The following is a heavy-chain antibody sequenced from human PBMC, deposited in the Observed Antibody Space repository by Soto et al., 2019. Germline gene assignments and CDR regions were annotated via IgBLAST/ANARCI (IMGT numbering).Heavy chain of an antibody. CDR3: ARGGGGYHYYGMDV. J-gene: IGHJ6*02. CDR2: ISYDGTNE. CDR1: GFTFSGYA. Sequence: QVPLVESGGGVVQPGRSLRLSCVASGFTFSGYAMHWVRQAPGKGLEWVAIISYDGTNEYYADPVKGRFNISRDNSKNTEYLQMNSLRPDDAAVYYCARGGGGYHYYGMDVWGHGTTVTVSS. V-gene: IGHV3-30-3*01. D-gene: IGHD2-2*01.